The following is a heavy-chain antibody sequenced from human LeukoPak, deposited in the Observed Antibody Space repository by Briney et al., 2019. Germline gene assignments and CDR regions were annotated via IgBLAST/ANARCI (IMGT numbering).Heavy chain of an antibody. CDR2: ISSSSSTI. CDR1: GFTFSDYY. D-gene: IGHD6-19*01. J-gene: IGHJ4*02. Sequence: GGSLRLSCAASGFTFSDYYMSWIRQAPGKGLEWVSYISSSSSTIYYADSVKGRFTISRDSAKNSLYLQMDSLRAEDTAIYYCARCSGWAFKNWGQGTLVTVSS. V-gene: IGHV3-11*04. CDR3: ARCSGWAFKN.